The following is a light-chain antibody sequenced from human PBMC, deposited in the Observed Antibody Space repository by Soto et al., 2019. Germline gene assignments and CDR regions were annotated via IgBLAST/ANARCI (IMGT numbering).Light chain of an antibody. CDR2: GAS. Sequence: EIVLTQSPGTLSLSPGERATLSCRASQSVSSNFLAWYQEKPGQAPRLLIYGASSRAIGIPARFSGSGSGTDFTLTISRMEPEDFAVYYCRQYGYSIGFALGGGPKVEIK. V-gene: IGKV3-20*01. J-gene: IGKJ4*02. CDR1: QSVSSNF. CDR3: RQYGYSIGFA.